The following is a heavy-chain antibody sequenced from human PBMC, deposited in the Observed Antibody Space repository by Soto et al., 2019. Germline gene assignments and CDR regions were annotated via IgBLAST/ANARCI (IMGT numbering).Heavy chain of an antibody. D-gene: IGHD6-13*01. V-gene: IGHV1-69*12. CDR3: AGGVADNVVLKYFYAMDV. Sequence: QVQLVQSGAEVKKPGSSVKVSCKASGGTFSDYGISWVRQAPGQGLEWMGGIIPIFGTTNYPQKFQGRVTITANESTSIAYMEVRSLRSEHTAVYYCAGGVADNVVLKYFYAMDVWGQGTTVTVSS. CDR1: GGTFSDYG. CDR2: IIPIFGTT. J-gene: IGHJ6*02.